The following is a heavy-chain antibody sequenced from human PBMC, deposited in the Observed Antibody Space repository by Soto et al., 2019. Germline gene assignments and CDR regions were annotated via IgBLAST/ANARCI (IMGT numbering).Heavy chain of an antibody. D-gene: IGHD5-12*01. CDR1: GRSISSYY. Sequence: LSLTCTVSGRSISSYYWSWIRQPPGKGLGWIGYIYYSGSTNYNPSLKSRVTISVDTSKNQFSLKLSSVTAADTAVYYCARVKWLRIGPFDYWGQVTLVTVSS. CDR2: IYYSGST. CDR3: ARVKWLRIGPFDY. V-gene: IGHV4-59*01. J-gene: IGHJ4*02.